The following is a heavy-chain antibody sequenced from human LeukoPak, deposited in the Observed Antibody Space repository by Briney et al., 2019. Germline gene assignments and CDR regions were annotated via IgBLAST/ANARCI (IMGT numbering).Heavy chain of an antibody. J-gene: IGHJ4*02. V-gene: IGHV1-2*02. CDR2: INPNSGGT. Sequence: ASVKVSCKASGYTFTGYYMHWVRQAPGQGLEWMGWINPNSGGTNYAQKFQGRVTMTRDTSIGTAYMELSRLRSDDTAVYYCARDRWGRAGYYDSSGYYWPLGYWGQGTLVTVSS. CDR3: ARDRWGRAGYYDSSGYYWPLGY. CDR1: GYTFTGYY. D-gene: IGHD3-22*01.